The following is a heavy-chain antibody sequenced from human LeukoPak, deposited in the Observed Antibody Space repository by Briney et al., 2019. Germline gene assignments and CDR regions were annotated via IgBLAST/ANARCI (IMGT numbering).Heavy chain of an antibody. D-gene: IGHD6-6*01. CDR2: INHSGST. CDR1: GGSFSGYY. CDR3: ARELPRSYGMDV. V-gene: IGHV4-34*01. J-gene: IGHJ6*02. Sequence: SETLSLTCAVYGGSFSGYYWSWIRQPPGKGLKWIGEINHSGSTNSNPSLKSRVTISVDTSKNQFSLKLSSVTAADTAVYYCARELPRSYGMDVWGQGTTVTVSS.